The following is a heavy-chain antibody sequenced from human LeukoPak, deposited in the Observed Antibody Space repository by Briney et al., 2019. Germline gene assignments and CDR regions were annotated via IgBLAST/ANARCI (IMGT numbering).Heavy chain of an antibody. CDR2: IRSKANSYAT. V-gene: IGHV3-73*01. Sequence: GGSLRLSCAASGFTFSGSAMHWVRQASGKGLEWVGRIRSKANSYATAYAASVKGRFTISRDDSKNTAYLQMNSLGAEDTAVYYCAKQMGYYDSSGYYYEPFDYWGQGTLVTVSS. D-gene: IGHD3-22*01. CDR1: GFTFSGSA. J-gene: IGHJ4*02. CDR3: AKQMGYYDSSGYYYEPFDY.